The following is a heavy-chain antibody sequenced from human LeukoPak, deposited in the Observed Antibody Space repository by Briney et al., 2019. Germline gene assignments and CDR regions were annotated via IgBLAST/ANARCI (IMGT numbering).Heavy chain of an antibody. J-gene: IGHJ6*04. V-gene: IGHV3-30*04. D-gene: IGHD3-10*01. CDR2: ISYDGSNK. CDR3: ARDPVLLWFGELYAGYYYYGMDV. Sequence: GGSLRLSCAASGFTFSSYAMHWVRQAPGKGLEWVAVISYDGSNKYYADSVKGRFTISRDNSKNTLYLQMNSLRAEDTAVYYCARDPVLLWFGELYAGYYYYGMDVWGKGTTVTVSS. CDR1: GFTFSSYA.